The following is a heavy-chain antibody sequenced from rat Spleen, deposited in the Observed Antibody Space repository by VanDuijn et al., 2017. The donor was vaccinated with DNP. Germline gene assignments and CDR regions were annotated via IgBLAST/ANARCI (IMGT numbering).Heavy chain of an antibody. CDR2: ISSGGGNT. CDR1: GFDFNSYG. V-gene: IGHV5-25*01. J-gene: IGHJ2*01. Sequence: EVQVVESGGGLVQPKGSLKLSCAASGFDFNSYGMNWVRQAPTKGLEWVASISSGGGNTYYRASVKGRFTISRDNAKSTLYLQMDSLRSEDTATYYCTRGSSLPGYLDYWGQGVLVTVSS. D-gene: IGHD1-4*01. CDR3: TRGSSLPGYLDY.